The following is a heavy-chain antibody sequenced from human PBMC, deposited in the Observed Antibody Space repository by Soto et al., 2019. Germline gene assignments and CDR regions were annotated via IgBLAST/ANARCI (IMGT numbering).Heavy chain of an antibody. CDR2: IYFRGST. V-gene: IGHV4-59*01. CDR3: ARSSGYATPLDQ. D-gene: IGHD3-22*01. Sequence: SETLSLTYTVSGGSMNTFYWNWIRQSPGKGLEWIGYIYFRGSTHYHPSLQSRVSISIDTSQNQFSLELNSVTTADTAVYYCARSSGYATPLDQWGQGTLVTVSS. CDR1: GGSMNTFY. J-gene: IGHJ4*02.